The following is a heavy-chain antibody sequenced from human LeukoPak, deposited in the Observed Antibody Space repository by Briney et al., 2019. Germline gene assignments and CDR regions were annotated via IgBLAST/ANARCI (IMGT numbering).Heavy chain of an antibody. D-gene: IGHD6-19*01. CDR1: GYTFTIYD. V-gene: IGHV1-69*13. CDR3: ARGGRAVAGTFFL. Sequence: ASVKVSCKASGYTFTIYDINWVRQAPGQGLEWMGGIIPIFGTANYAQKFQGRVTITADESTSTAYMELSSLRSEDTAVYYCARGGRAVAGTFFLWGQGTLVTVSS. CDR2: IIPIFGTA. J-gene: IGHJ4*02.